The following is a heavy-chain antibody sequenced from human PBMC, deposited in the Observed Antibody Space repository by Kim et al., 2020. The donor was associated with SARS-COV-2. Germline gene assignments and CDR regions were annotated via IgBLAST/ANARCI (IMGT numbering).Heavy chain of an antibody. CDR2: IYYSGST. Sequence: SETLSLTCTVSGGSISSYYWSWIRQPPGKGLEWIGYIYYSGSTNYNPSLKSRVTISVDTSKNQFSLKLSSVTAADTAVYYCASQYSSGWYPWGYYYYGMDVWDQGTTVTVSS. CDR1: GGSISSYY. J-gene: IGHJ6*02. V-gene: IGHV4-59*08. D-gene: IGHD6-19*01. CDR3: ASQYSSGWYPWGYYYYGMDV.